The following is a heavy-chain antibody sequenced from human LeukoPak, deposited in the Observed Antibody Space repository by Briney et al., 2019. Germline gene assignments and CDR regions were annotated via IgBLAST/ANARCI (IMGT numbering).Heavy chain of an antibody. Sequence: PGGSLRLSCAASGFTFSSYSMNWVRQAPGKGLVWVSRINSDGSSTSYADSVKGRFTISRDNAKNTLYLQMNSLRAEDTAVYYCARVSNPYSSGWYYFDYWGQGTLVTVSS. CDR1: GFTFSSYS. V-gene: IGHV3-74*01. D-gene: IGHD6-19*01. CDR2: INSDGSST. J-gene: IGHJ4*02. CDR3: ARVSNPYSSGWYYFDY.